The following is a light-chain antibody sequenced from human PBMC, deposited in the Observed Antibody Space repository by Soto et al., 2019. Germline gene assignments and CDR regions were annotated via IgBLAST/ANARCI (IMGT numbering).Light chain of an antibody. CDR2: GSS. CDR1: QSVSRSY. Sequence: EIVLTQSPGTLSLSPGERATLSCRASQSVSRSYLAWYQQKPCQAPRLLIYGSSSSATGIPDRFSGSGSGTDFTLTISRLEPEDFAVYYFQQYGRSHLYTFGQGTKLEIK. V-gene: IGKV3-20*01. J-gene: IGKJ2*01. CDR3: QQYGRSHLYT.